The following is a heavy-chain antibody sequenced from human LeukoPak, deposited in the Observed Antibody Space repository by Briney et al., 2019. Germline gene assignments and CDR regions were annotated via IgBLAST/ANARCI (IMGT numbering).Heavy chain of an antibody. CDR2: IYHSGST. J-gene: IGHJ3*02. V-gene: IGHV4-30-2*01. CDR1: GGSISSGGYY. CDR3: ARARVLEWSKGAFDI. Sequence: SQTLSLTCTVSGGSISSGGYYWSWIRQPPGKGLEWIGYIYHSGSTYYNPSLKSRVTISVDRSKNQFSLKLSSVTAADTAVYYCARARVLEWSKGAFDIWGQGTMVTVSS. D-gene: IGHD3-3*01.